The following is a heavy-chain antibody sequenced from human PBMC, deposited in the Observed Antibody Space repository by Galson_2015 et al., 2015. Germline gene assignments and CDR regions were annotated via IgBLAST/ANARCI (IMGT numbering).Heavy chain of an antibody. J-gene: IGHJ3*02. CDR3: ASGYYLYAFDI. CDR1: GGSISIGSYY. Sequence: TLSLTCTVSGGSISIGSYYWSWIRQPAGKGLEWIGRIYTSGSTNYNPSLKSRVTISVDTSKNQFSLKLSSVSAADTAVYYCASGYYLYAFDIWGQGTMVTVSS. D-gene: IGHD2/OR15-2a*01. CDR2: IYTSGST. V-gene: IGHV4-61*02.